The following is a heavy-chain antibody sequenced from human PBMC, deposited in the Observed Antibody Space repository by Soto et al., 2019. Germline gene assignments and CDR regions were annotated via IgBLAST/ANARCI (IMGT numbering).Heavy chain of an antibody. CDR2: INYDGYS. V-gene: IGHV4-59*08. Sequence: QVQLQESGPGLVKPSETLSLTCTVSGGSITNYYCSWFRQPPGKGLEWIGYINYDGYSAYNLSLKRRVTLSMDTSKTQFSLMLESVTATGAAVYYCARHGFGPLHGLVDVWGQGTTVIVSS. J-gene: IGHJ6*02. D-gene: IGHD3-10*01. CDR3: ARHGFGPLHGLVDV. CDR1: GGSITNYY.